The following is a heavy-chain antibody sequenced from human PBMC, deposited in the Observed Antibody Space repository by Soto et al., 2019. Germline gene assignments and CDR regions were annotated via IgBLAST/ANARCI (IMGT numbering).Heavy chain of an antibody. Sequence: LRLSCAASGFTFSTYGMHWVRQAPGKGPEWVAVISSDGSNKYYADSVKGRFTISRDNSKNTLYLQMNSLRAEDTAVYYCAIEEYDYYYGMEVWGQGTTVTVSS. V-gene: IGHV3-30*03. J-gene: IGHJ6*02. CDR1: GFTFSTYG. CDR2: ISSDGSNK. D-gene: IGHD6-6*01. CDR3: AIEEYDYYYGMEV.